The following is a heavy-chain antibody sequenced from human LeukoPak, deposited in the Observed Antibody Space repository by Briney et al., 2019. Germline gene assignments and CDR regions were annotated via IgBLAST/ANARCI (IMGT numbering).Heavy chain of an antibody. J-gene: IGHJ5*02. Sequence: GGSLRLSCAASGFTFSSYSMNWVRQAPGKGLEWVSSISSSSSYIYYADSVKGRFTISRDNAKNSLYLQMNSLRAEDTAAYYCAREGGRGYSYGYGNWFDPWGQGTLVTVSS. D-gene: IGHD5-18*01. V-gene: IGHV3-21*01. CDR1: GFTFSSYS. CDR2: ISSSSSYI. CDR3: AREGGRGYSYGYGNWFDP.